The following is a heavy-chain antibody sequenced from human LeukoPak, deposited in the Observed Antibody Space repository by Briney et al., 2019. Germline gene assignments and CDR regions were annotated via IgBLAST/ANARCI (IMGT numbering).Heavy chain of an antibody. CDR1: GGSISSYY. D-gene: IGHD2/OR15-2a*01. Sequence: SETLSLTCTVSGGSISSYYWSWIRQPPGKGLEWIGYIYHSGSTYYNPSLKSRVTISVDRSKNQFSLKLSSVTAADTAVYYCARGLLENWFDPWGQGTLVTVSS. V-gene: IGHV4-59*12. J-gene: IGHJ5*02. CDR3: ARGLLENWFDP. CDR2: IYHSGST.